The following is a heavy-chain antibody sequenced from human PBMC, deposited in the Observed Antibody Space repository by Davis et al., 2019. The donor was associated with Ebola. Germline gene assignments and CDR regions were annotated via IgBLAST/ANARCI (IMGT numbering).Heavy chain of an antibody. Sequence: GGSLRLPCAASGFTSSSSSMNWVRQAPGKGLEWVSAISGSGGSTYYADSVKGRFTISRDNSKNTLYLQMNSLRDEDTAVYYWARITSSSDDYWGQGTLVTVSS. D-gene: IGHD6-13*01. V-gene: IGHV3-23*01. CDR1: GFTSSSSS. J-gene: IGHJ4*02. CDR3: ARITSSSDDY. CDR2: ISGSGGST.